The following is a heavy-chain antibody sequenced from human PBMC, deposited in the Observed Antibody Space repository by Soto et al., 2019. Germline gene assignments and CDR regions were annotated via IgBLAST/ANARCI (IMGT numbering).Heavy chain of an antibody. Sequence: PSETLSLTCTVSGGSISSSSYYWGWIRQPPGKGLEWIGSIYYSGSTDYSPSLKSRATISVDTSKNQFSLKLSSVTAADTAVYYCARHGNWGSRLLDYWGQGTLVTVSS. CDR3: ARHGNWGSRLLDY. V-gene: IGHV4-39*01. D-gene: IGHD3-16*01. J-gene: IGHJ4*02. CDR2: IYYSGST. CDR1: GGSISSSSYY.